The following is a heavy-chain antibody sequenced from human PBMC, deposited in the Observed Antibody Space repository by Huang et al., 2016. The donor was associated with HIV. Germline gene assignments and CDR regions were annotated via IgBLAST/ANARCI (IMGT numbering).Heavy chain of an antibody. CDR3: ASLFFDY. CDR2: INHSGST. V-gene: IGHV4-34*01. J-gene: IGHJ4*02. CDR1: GGSFSGYY. Sequence: QVQLQQWGAGVLKPSETLSLTCAVYGGSFSGYYWGWIRQSPGKGLEWIGEINHSGSTNYNPSLKSRVTMSVDTSKNQFSLKLSSATAADTVVYYCASLFFDYWGQGILVTVSS.